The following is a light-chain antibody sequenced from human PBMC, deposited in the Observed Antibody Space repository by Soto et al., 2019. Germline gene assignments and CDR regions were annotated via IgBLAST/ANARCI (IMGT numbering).Light chain of an antibody. Sequence: EIVLTQSPDTLSLSPGERATLSCRASQIFTSDYLAWYQQIPGQPPRLLIYGASSRATGLPDRFSGSGSGTDFTLTISRLEPEDFAVYYCQQSGTSPYTFGQGTKLEIK. V-gene: IGKV3-20*01. J-gene: IGKJ2*01. CDR1: QIFTSDY. CDR3: QQSGTSPYT. CDR2: GAS.